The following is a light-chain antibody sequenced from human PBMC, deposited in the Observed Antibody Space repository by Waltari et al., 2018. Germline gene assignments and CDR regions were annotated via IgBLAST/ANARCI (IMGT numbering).Light chain of an antibody. CDR2: YDT. CDR1: DLGERR. Sequence: SYMLTQPPSVSVAPGQTARITCGVDDLGERRVHWGQPRPGQAPVSVIHYDTDRPAGIPDRFSGSHSGDTATLIISRVEAGDEADYYCQVWDSSRHHVIFGGGTRLTVL. CDR3: QVWDSSRHHVI. J-gene: IGLJ2*01. V-gene: IGLV3-21*04.